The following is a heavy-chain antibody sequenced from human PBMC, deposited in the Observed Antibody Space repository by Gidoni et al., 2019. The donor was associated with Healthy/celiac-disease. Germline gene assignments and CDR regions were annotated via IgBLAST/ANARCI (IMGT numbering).Heavy chain of an antibody. D-gene: IGHD6-13*01. Sequence: QVQLVESGGGVVQPGRSLRLSCAASGFTFSSYGMHWARTAPGKGREWVAVISYDGCNKYYADAVKGRFTISRDNSKNTLYLQMNSLRAEDTAVYYCAKDGYSSSWYYYYYGMDVWGQGTTVTVSS. J-gene: IGHJ6*02. CDR2: ISYDGCNK. CDR3: AKDGYSSSWYYYYYGMDV. V-gene: IGHV3-30*18. CDR1: GFTFSSYG.